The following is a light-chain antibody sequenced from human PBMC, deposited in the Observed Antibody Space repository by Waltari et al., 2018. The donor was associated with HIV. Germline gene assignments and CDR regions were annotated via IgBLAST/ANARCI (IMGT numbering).Light chain of an antibody. CDR2: TTS. Sequence: AIQMTQSPSSLSASIGDTVTITCRASQGIGNDLGWYQKKFGTAPKLIIYTTSSLQIGVPSRFRGSGSGTDFTLTIINLQPEDFATYYCVQDNNYPQTFGQGTKVEIK. CDR3: VQDNNYPQT. V-gene: IGKV1-6*01. J-gene: IGKJ1*01. CDR1: QGIGND.